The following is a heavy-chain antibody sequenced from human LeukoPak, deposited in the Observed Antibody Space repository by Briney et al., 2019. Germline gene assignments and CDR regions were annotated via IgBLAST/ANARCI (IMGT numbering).Heavy chain of an antibody. CDR2: ISGSGGST. Sequence: GGSLRLSCAASGFPFSSYALSWVRQPPGKGLEWVSAISGSGGSTYYADSVKGRFTISRDNSKNTLYLQMNSLRAEDTAVYYCAKDGRGAVPAASVFDYWGQGTLVTVSS. V-gene: IGHV3-23*01. D-gene: IGHD2-2*01. J-gene: IGHJ4*02. CDR3: AKDGRGAVPAASVFDY. CDR1: GFPFSSYA.